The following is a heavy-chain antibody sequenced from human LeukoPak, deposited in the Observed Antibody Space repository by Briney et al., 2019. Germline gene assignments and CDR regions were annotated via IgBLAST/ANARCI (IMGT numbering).Heavy chain of an antibody. V-gene: IGHV3-66*02. J-gene: IGHJ4*02. D-gene: IGHD3-16*01. CDR1: GFTVSNNY. CDR2: IYSGDNT. Sequence: GGSLRLSCAASGFTVSNNYMSWVRQAPGKGLEWASVIYSGDNTYYVESVKGRFTISRDNSKNTLFLQMNRLRAEDTAVYYCAGRRVLDASFDYWGQGTLVTVSS. CDR3: AGRRVLDASFDY.